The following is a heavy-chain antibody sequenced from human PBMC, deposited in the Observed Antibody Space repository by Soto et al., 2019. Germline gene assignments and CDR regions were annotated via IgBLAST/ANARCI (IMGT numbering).Heavy chain of an antibody. J-gene: IGHJ4*02. CDR2: ISTSSSTI. D-gene: IGHD5-18*01. V-gene: IGHV3-48*01. CDR1: GFTFSSYS. CDR3: AREGGYSYGYHY. Sequence: EVQLVESGGGLVQPGGSLRLSCAASGFTFSSYSLNWVRQAPGKGLEWVSYISTSSSTIYYADSVKGRFTISRDNAKNSLYLQMSSLRAEETAVYYCAREGGYSYGYHYWGQGTLVTVSS.